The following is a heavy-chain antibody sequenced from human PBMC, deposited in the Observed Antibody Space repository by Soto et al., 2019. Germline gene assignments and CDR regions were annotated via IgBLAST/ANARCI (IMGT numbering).Heavy chain of an antibody. CDR1: VGSISSGAYS. V-gene: IGHV4-30-2*01. Sequence: SETLSLTCAVSVGSISSGAYSWSWIRQPPGKGLEWIGYIYHSGSTYYNPSLKSLFTISLDSTKNQFSLKLSSVTAAHTAVLCCGRGMITVTLDAFDIWGQGTMVPVSS. D-gene: IGHD4-17*01. J-gene: IGHJ3*02. CDR2: IYHSGST. CDR3: GRGMITVTLDAFDI.